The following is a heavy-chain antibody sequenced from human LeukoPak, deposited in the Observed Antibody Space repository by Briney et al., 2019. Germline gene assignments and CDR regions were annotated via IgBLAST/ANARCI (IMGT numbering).Heavy chain of an antibody. J-gene: IGHJ3*01. V-gene: IGHV1-18*01. CDR2: ISAYNGNT. Sequence: GASVKVSCKASGYTFTSYGISWVRQAPGQGLEWMGWISAYNGNTNYAQKLQGRVTMTTDTSTSTAYMELRRLRSDDTAVYYCARGSLIAAAGIDWRGPWGQGTMVTVSS. CDR3: ARGSLIAAAGIDWRGP. CDR1: GYTFTSYG. D-gene: IGHD6-13*01.